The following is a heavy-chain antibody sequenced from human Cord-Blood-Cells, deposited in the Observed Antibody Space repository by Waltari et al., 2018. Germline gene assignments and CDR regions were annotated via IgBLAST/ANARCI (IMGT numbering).Heavy chain of an antibody. V-gene: IGHV1-69*12. Sequence: QVQLVQSGAEVKKPGSSVKVSCKASGGTFSSYAISWVRQAPGQGLEWMGGGIPIFGTANYEQKFQGRVTSTADESTSTAYMELSSLRSEDTAVYYCARDPRRGSGAYYYYGMDVWGQGTTVTVSS. D-gene: IGHD3-10*01. J-gene: IGHJ6*02. CDR3: ARDPRRGSGAYYYYGMDV. CDR2: GIPIFGTA. CDR1: GGTFSSYA.